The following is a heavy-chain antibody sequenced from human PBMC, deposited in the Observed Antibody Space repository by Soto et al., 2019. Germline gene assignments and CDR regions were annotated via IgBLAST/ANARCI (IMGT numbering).Heavy chain of an antibody. Sequence: GGSLRLSCAASGFTFSSYAMSWVRQAPGKGLEWVSVISGSGGSTYYADSVKGRFTISRDNSRNTHYLQMNSLRAEDTAAYYCASLSSTWQVGFDYWGLGTLVTVSS. CDR2: ISGSGGST. D-gene: IGHD3-3*02. CDR3: ASLSSTWQVGFDY. CDR1: GFTFSSYA. J-gene: IGHJ4*02. V-gene: IGHV3-23*01.